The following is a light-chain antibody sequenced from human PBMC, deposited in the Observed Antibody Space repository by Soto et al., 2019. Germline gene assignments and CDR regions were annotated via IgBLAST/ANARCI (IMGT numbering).Light chain of an antibody. CDR3: QTYSSVIT. J-gene: IGKJ5*01. CDR2: AAS. CDR1: QGISNF. V-gene: IGKV1-27*01. Sequence: DIQMTQSPSSLSASVGDRVTITCRASQGISNFLAWYQQKPGKVPKLLISAASTLQSGVPYRFSCSGSGTDFTLTITSLQPEDVATYYCQTYSSVITFGQVTRLEIK.